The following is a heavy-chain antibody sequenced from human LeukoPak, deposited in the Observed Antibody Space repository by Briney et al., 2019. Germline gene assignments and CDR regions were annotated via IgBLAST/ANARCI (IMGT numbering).Heavy chain of an antibody. CDR1: GGSISSGGYS. D-gene: IGHD1-26*01. Sequence: SETLSLTCAVSGGSISSGGYSWSWIRQPPGKGLEWIGYIYYSGSTYYNPSLKSRVTISVDTSKNQFSLKLSSVTAADTAVYYCARTLSRWDPFDYWGQGTLVTVSS. CDR3: ARTLSRWDPFDY. J-gene: IGHJ4*02. CDR2: IYYSGST. V-gene: IGHV4-30-4*07.